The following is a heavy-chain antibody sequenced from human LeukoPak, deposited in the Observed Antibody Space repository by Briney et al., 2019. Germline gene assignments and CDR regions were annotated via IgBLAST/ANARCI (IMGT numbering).Heavy chain of an antibody. CDR2: IIPILGIA. V-gene: IGHV1-69*04. CDR1: GGTFSSYT. D-gene: IGHD6-19*01. CDR3: ARDVEVAGLRGFDY. Sequence: ASVKVSCKASGGTFSSYTISWVRQAPGQGVEWMGRIIPILGIANYAQKFQGRVTITADKSTSTAYMELSSLRSEDTAVYYCARDVEVAGLRGFDYWGQRTLVTVSS. J-gene: IGHJ4*02.